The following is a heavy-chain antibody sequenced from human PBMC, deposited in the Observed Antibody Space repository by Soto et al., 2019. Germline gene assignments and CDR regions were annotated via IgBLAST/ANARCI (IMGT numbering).Heavy chain of an antibody. Sequence: QVQLVQSGAEVKKPGSSVKVSCKASGGTFSSYAISWVRQAPGQGLEWMGGIIPIFGTANYAQKFQGRVTITADGSTSKAYMELSGQRSEDTAVYYCARGEGVFFTPPRVVYGMDVWGQGTTVTVSS. D-gene: IGHD3-3*01. J-gene: IGHJ6*02. CDR2: IIPIFGTA. V-gene: IGHV1-69*12. CDR3: ARGEGVFFTPPRVVYGMDV. CDR1: GGTFSSYA.